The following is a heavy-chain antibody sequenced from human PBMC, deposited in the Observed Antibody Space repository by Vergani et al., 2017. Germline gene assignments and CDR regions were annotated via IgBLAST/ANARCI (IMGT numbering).Heavy chain of an antibody. D-gene: IGHD3-22*01. V-gene: IGHV3-66*02. CDR1: GFTVSSNY. J-gene: IGHJ4*02. CDR3: ARVDSSPSFDY. CDR2: IYSGGST. Sequence: EVQLLESGGGLVQPGGSLRLSCAASGFTVSSNYMSWVRQAPGKGLEWVSVIYSGGSTYYADSVKGRFTISRDNSKNTLYLQMNSLRAEDTAVYYCARVDSSPSFDYWGQGTLVTVSS.